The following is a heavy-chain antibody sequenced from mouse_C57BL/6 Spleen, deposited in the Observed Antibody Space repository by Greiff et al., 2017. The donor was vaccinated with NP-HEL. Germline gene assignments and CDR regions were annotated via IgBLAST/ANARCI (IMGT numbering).Heavy chain of an antibody. D-gene: IGHD3-2*02. CDR1: GFTFSNYW. V-gene: IGHV6-3*01. J-gene: IGHJ1*03. Sequence: EVQGVESGGGLVQPGGSMKLSCVASGFTFSNYWMNWVRQSPEKGLEWVAQIRLKSDNYATHYAESVKGRFTISRDDSKSSVYLQMNNLRAEDTGIYYCTGGSSGYLWYFDVWGTGTTVTVSS. CDR3: TGGSSGYLWYFDV. CDR2: IRLKSDNYAT.